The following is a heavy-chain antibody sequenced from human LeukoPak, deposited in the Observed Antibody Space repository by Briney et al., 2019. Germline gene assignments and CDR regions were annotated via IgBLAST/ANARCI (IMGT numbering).Heavy chain of an antibody. V-gene: IGHV4-59*01. J-gene: IGHJ4*02. D-gene: IGHD5-12*01. CDR2: IYYSGST. CDR1: GGSIRSCY. Sequence: PSETLSLTCTVSGGSIRSCYWSWIRQPPGKGLKWIGYIYYSGSTNYNPSLKSRVTISVDTSKNQFSLKLSSVTAADTAVYYCARAYSGYGQIDYWGQGTLVTVSS. CDR3: ARAYSGYGQIDY.